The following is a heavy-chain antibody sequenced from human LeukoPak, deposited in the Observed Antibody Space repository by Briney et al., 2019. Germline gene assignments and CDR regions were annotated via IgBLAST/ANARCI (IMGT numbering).Heavy chain of an antibody. CDR1: GGSFSGYY. CDR2: INHSGST. CDR3: ARVPSHYDFWSGYYYYFDY. D-gene: IGHD3-3*01. J-gene: IGHJ4*02. V-gene: IGHV4-34*01. Sequence: SETLCLTCAAYGGSFSGYYWSWIRQPPGKGLEWIGEINHSGSTNYNPSLKSRVTISVDTSKNQFSLKLSSVTAADTAVYYCARVPSHYDFWSGYYYYFDYWGQGTLVTVSS.